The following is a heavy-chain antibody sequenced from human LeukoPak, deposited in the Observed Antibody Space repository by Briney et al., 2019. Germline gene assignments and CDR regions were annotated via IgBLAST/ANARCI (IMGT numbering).Heavy chain of an antibody. D-gene: IGHD5-18*01. V-gene: IGHV4-59*01. CDR3: ARGYSYGPMVFDY. J-gene: IGHJ4*02. CDR2: IYYSGST. Sequence: SETLFLTCTVSDGPISSYYWSWIRQPPVKGLEWIGYIYYSGSTNYNPSLKSRVTISIDTSKNQFSLKLSSVTAADTAVYYCARGYSYGPMVFDYWGQGTLVTVSS. CDR1: DGPISSYY.